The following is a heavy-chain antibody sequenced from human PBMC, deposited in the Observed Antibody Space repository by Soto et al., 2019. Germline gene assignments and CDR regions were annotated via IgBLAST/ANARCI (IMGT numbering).Heavy chain of an antibody. V-gene: IGHV3-30-3*01. Sequence: QVQLVESGGGVVQPGRSLRLSCAASGFTFSSYAMHWVRQAPGKGLEWVAVISYDGSNKYYADSVKGRFTISRDNSKNTLYLQMNSLRAEDTAVYYCARVGYGGNTDYYYYGMDVWGQGTTVTVSS. CDR2: ISYDGSNK. CDR1: GFTFSSYA. D-gene: IGHD4-17*01. CDR3: ARVGYGGNTDYYYYGMDV. J-gene: IGHJ6*02.